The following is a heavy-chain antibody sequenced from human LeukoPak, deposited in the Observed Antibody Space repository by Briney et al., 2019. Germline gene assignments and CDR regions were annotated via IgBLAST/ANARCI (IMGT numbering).Heavy chain of an antibody. V-gene: IGHV1-2*02. CDR2: INSNSGDT. D-gene: IGHD1-14*01. J-gene: IGHJ6*02. CDR3: ASGRKGGYGLDV. Sequence: ASVKVSCKASGYTFSDYYIHWVRQAPGQGLEWLGWINSNSGDTEYAQRFQGRVTMTRDTSISTFYVNLIGLRSDDTAVYYWASGRKGGYGLDVWDQGTTVTVSS. CDR1: GYTFSDYY.